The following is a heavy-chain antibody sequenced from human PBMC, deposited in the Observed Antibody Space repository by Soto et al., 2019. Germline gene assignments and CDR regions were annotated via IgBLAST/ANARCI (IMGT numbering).Heavy chain of an antibody. CDR2: ISSKTNTI. J-gene: IGHJ4*02. D-gene: IGHD3-10*01. CDR1: GFTFSTYS. Sequence: PGGSLRLSCAASGFTFSTYSMHWVRQAPGKGLEWISYISSKTNTIYYADTVKGRFTISRDNAKNSVDLQMDSLRGEDTATYFCARDGQYYCTTGVDGYNPFDYWGQGTLVTVSS. CDR3: ARDGQYYCTTGVDGYNPFDY. V-gene: IGHV3-48*01.